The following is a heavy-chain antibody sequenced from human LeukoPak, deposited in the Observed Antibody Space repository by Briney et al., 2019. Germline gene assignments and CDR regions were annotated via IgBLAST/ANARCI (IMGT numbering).Heavy chain of an antibody. Sequence: PGGSLRLPCVASGFSFTGYWMHWVRQAPGKGLEWVSRVNSDGTTTYADSVKGRFTISRDNAKKTVYLQMNSLRVEDTAMYYCATWGWGSSTDYWGQGTLVTVSS. V-gene: IGHV3-74*01. CDR1: GFSFTGYW. J-gene: IGHJ4*02. D-gene: IGHD3-16*01. CDR3: ATWGWGSSTDY. CDR2: VNSDGTT.